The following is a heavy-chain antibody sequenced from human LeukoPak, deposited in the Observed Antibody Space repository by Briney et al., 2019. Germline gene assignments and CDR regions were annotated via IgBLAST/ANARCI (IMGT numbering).Heavy chain of an antibody. J-gene: IGHJ5*02. CDR1: GGSFSGYY. CDR2: IYYSGST. D-gene: IGHD6-6*01. V-gene: IGHV4-31*11. Sequence: SETLSLTCAVYGGSFSGYYWSWIRQHPGKGLEWIGYIYYSGSTYYNPSLKSRVTISVDTSKNQFSLKLSSVTAADTAVYYCARFGGTARPKSWFDPWGQGTLVTVSS. CDR3: ARFGGTARPKSWFDP.